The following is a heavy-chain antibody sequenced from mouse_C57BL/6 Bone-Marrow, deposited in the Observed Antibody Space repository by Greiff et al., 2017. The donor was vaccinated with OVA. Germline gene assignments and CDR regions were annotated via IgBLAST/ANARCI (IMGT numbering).Heavy chain of an antibody. CDR1: GFTFSRYG. J-gene: IGHJ2*01. D-gene: IGHD1-1*01. Sequence: EVQVVESGGDLVKPGGSLKLSCAASGFTFSRYGMSWVRQTPDKRLEWVATISSGGSYTYYPDSVKGRFTISRDNAKNTLYLQMSSLKSEDTAMYYCARRYYGSTQYYFDYWGQGTTLTVSS. CDR2: ISSGGSYT. V-gene: IGHV5-6*01. CDR3: ARRYYGSTQYYFDY.